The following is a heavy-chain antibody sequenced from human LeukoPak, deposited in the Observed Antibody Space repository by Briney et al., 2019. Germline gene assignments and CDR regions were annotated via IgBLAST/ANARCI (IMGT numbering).Heavy chain of an antibody. CDR3: ARDSGYCSSTSCPIDY. V-gene: IGHV1-69*01. CDR1: GGTFSSYA. J-gene: IGHJ4*02. Sequence: ASVKVSCKASGGTFSSYAISWVRQAPGQGLEWMGGIIPIFGTANYAQKFQGRVTITADESTSTAYMELSSLRSEDTAVYYCARDSGYCSSTSCPIDYWGQGTLVTVSS. CDR2: IIPIFGTA. D-gene: IGHD2-2*01.